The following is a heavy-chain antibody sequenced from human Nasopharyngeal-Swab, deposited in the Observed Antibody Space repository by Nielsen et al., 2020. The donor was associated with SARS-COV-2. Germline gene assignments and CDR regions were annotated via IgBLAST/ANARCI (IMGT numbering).Heavy chain of an antibody. CDR3: ARGLRGVTTYYYYYYMDV. CDR2: IYTSGST. D-gene: IGHD4-17*01. CDR1: GGSISSGSYY. Sequence: SETLSLTCTVSGGSISSGSYYWSWIRQPAGKGLEWIGRIYTSGSTNYNPSLKSRVTISVDATKNQFSLKLSSVTAAATAVYYCARGLRGVTTYYYYYYMDVWGKGTTVTVSS. V-gene: IGHV4-61*02. J-gene: IGHJ6*03.